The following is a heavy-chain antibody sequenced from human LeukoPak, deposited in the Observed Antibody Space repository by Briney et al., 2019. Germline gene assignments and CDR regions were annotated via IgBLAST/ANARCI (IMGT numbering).Heavy chain of an antibody. V-gene: IGHV1-69*06. J-gene: IGHJ5*02. CDR2: IIPIFGTA. D-gene: IGHD6-19*01. CDR3: ARSVAVAGTGWFDP. CDR1: GGTFSSYA. Sequence: SVKVSCKASGGTFSSYAISWVRQAPGQGLEWMGGIIPIFGTANYAQKFQGRVTITADKSTSTAYMELSSLRSEDTAVYYCARSVAVAGTGWFDPWGQGTLVTVSS.